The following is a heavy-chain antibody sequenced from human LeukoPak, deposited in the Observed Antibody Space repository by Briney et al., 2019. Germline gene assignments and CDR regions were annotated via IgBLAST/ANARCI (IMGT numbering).Heavy chain of an antibody. CDR3: ARVNLLTGFSDY. V-gene: IGHV4-38-2*02. D-gene: IGHD3-9*01. Sequence: SETLSLTCTVSGYSISSGYYWGWIRQPPGKGLEWIGSIYHSGSTYYNPSLKSRVTISVDTSKNQFSLKLSSVTAADTAVYYCARVNLLTGFSDYWGQGTLVTVSS. J-gene: IGHJ4*02. CDR1: GYSISSGYY. CDR2: IYHSGST.